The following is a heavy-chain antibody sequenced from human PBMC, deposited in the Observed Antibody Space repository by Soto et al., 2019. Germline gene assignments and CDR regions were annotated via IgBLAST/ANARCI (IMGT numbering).Heavy chain of an antibody. Sequence: GSLRLSCAASGFTFSSYSMNWVRQAPGKGLEWVSSISSSSSYIYYADSVKGRFTISRDKAKNSLYLQMNSLRAEDTAVYYCARDLGYCSSTSCYADAFDIWGQGTMVTVSS. J-gene: IGHJ3*02. CDR1: GFTFSSYS. CDR3: ARDLGYCSSTSCYADAFDI. V-gene: IGHV3-21*01. CDR2: ISSSSSYI. D-gene: IGHD2-2*01.